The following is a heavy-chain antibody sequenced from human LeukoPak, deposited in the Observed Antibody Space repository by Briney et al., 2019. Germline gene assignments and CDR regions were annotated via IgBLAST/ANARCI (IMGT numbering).Heavy chain of an antibody. CDR2: ISSSGSTI. D-gene: IGHD3-10*01. V-gene: IGHV3-11*01. J-gene: IGHJ4*02. Sequence: GGSLRLSCAASGFTFSDYYMSWIRQAPGKGLEWVSYISSSGSTIYYADSVKGRFTISRDNSKNTLYLQMNSLRAEDTAVYYCAKDALWFGESLNFDYWGQGTLVTVSS. CDR3: AKDALWFGESLNFDY. CDR1: GFTFSDYY.